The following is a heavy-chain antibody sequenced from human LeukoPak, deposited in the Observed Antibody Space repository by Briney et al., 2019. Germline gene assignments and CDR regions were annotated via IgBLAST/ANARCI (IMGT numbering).Heavy chain of an antibody. V-gene: IGHV3-66*01. D-gene: IGHD2-21*02. CDR1: GFTFSNYG. J-gene: IGHJ3*02. CDR3: ASPYCGGDCYSNSNAFDI. Sequence: PGGSLRLSCAASGFTFSNYGMHWVRQAPGKGLEWVSVIYSGGSTYYADSVKGRFTISRDNSKNTLYLQMNSLRAEDTAVYYCASPYCGGDCYSNSNAFDIWGQGTMVTVSS. CDR2: IYSGGST.